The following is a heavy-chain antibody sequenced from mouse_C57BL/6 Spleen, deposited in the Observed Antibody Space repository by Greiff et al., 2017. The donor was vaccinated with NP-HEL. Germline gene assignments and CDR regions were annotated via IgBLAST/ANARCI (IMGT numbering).Heavy chain of an antibody. CDR1: GYTFTSYW. CDR3: AKGDDTAMGY. J-gene: IGHJ4*01. CDR2: LDPSDSYT. D-gene: IGHD2-3*01. Sequence: QVQLQQPGAELVMPGASVKLSCKASGYTFTSYWMHWVKQRPGQGLEWIGELDPSDSYTNYNQKFKGKSTLTVDKSSSTAYMQLSSLTSEDSAVYYCAKGDDTAMGYWGQRTSVTVSS. V-gene: IGHV1-69*01.